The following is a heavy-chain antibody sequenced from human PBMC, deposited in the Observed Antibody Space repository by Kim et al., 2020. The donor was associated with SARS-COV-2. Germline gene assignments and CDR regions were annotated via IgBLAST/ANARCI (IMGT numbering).Heavy chain of an antibody. Sequence: GGSLRLSCAASGFTFSSYAMSWVRQAPGKGLEWVSAISGSGGSTYYADSVKGRFTISRDNSKNTLYLQMNSLRAEDTAVYYCAKDPPYSSGWLRWFDPWGQGTLVTVSS. J-gene: IGHJ5*02. D-gene: IGHD6-19*01. CDR3: AKDPPYSSGWLRWFDP. CDR2: ISGSGGST. V-gene: IGHV3-23*01. CDR1: GFTFSSYA.